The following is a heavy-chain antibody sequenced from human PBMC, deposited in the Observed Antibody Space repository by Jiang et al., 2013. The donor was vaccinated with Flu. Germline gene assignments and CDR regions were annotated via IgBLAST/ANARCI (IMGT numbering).Heavy chain of an antibody. V-gene: IGHV4-59*06. J-gene: IGHJ4*02. D-gene: IGHD3-22*01. CDR1: GGSISSYY. Sequence: GSGLVKPSETLSLTCTVSGGSISSYYWSWIRQHPGKGLEWIGYIYYSGSTYYNPSLKSRVTISVDTSKNQFSLKLSSVTAADTAVYYCAREGYYDSSGRMDVYFDYWGQGTLVTVSS. CDR2: IYYSGST. CDR3: AREGYYDSSGRMDVYFDY.